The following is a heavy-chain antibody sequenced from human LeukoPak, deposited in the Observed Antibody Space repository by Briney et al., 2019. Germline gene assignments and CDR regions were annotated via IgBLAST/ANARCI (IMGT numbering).Heavy chain of an antibody. CDR1: GFTFSSYW. Sequence: PGGSLRLSCAASGFTFSSYWMSWVRQAPGKGLEWVANIKQDGSEKYYVDSVKGRFTISRDNAKNSLYPQMNSLRAEDTAVYYCARDPSTLSDAFDIWGQGTMVTVSS. CDR2: IKQDGSEK. V-gene: IGHV3-7*01. J-gene: IGHJ3*02. CDR3: ARDPSTLSDAFDI.